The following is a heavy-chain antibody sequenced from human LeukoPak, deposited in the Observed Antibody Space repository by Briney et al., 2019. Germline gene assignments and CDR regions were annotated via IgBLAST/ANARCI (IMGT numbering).Heavy chain of an antibody. CDR2: IYSDGFT. D-gene: IGHD4-17*01. V-gene: IGHV3-53*01. CDR3: ARNIHDYVLTHYYYYMDV. Sequence: GGSLRLSCAASGLTVSGNYMSWVRKAPGKGLEWVSIIYSDGFTYYADSVKGRFTISRDSSKNTLYLQMDSLRADDTAVYYCARNIHDYVLTHYYYYMDVWGKGTTVTVSS. CDR1: GLTVSGNY. J-gene: IGHJ6*03.